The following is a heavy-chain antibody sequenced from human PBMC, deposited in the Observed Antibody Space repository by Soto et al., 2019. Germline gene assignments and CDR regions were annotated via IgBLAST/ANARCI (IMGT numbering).Heavy chain of an antibody. J-gene: IGHJ4*02. Sequence: EVQLLESGGGLVQRGGSLRLSCAASGFTFSSYAMSWVRQAPGKGLEWVSAISGSGGSTYYADSVKGRFTISRDNSKNTLYLQMNSLRAEDTAVYYCAKGDIVVVPAAILFDYWGQGTLVTVSS. CDR1: GFTFSSYA. D-gene: IGHD2-2*01. V-gene: IGHV3-23*01. CDR3: AKGDIVVVPAAILFDY. CDR2: ISGSGGST.